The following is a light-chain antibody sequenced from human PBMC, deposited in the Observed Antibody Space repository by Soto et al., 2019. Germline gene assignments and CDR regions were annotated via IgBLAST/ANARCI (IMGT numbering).Light chain of an antibody. V-gene: IGLV1-51*01. Sequence: QSVLTQPPSVYAAPGQKVTISCSGSSSNIGNNYVSWYQQLPGTAPKLLIYDNNKRPSGIPDRFSGSKSGTSATLGITGLQTGDEADYYCGTWDSSLSVFYVFGTGTKLTVL. CDR2: DNN. CDR1: SSNIGNNY. J-gene: IGLJ1*01. CDR3: GTWDSSLSVFYV.